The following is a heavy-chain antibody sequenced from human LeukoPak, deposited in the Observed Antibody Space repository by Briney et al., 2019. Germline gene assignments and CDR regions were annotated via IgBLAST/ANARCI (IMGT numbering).Heavy chain of an antibody. D-gene: IGHD3-22*01. V-gene: IGHV1-2*02. CDR2: INPNSGGT. CDR1: GYTFTGYY. J-gene: IGHJ5*02. Sequence: ASVKVSCKASGYTFTGYYMHWVRQAPGQGLEWMGWINPNSGGTNYAQKFQGRVTMTRDTSISTAYMELSRLRSDDTAVYYCARNYYDSSGYYPPNWFDPWGQGTLVTVSS. CDR3: ARNYYDSSGYYPPNWFDP.